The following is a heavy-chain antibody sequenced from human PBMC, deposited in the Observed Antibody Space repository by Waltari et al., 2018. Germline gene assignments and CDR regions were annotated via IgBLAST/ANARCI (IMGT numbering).Heavy chain of an antibody. Sequence: QLQLQESGPGLVKPSETLSLSCSVSGDSISSSNYYWGWIRQPPGKGLEWIARFYYSGTTYYNPSLKSRVTISADTSRNQFYLRLTSVTATDTAVYYCARSSAGMPRWLGDYWGQGILVTVSS. CDR3: ARSSAGMPRWLGDY. CDR1: GDSISSSNYY. CDR2: FYYSGTT. J-gene: IGHJ4*02. V-gene: IGHV4-39*01. D-gene: IGHD5-12*01.